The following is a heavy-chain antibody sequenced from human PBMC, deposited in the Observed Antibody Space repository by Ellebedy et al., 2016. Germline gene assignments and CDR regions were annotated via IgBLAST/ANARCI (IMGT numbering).Heavy chain of an antibody. D-gene: IGHD3-16*02. J-gene: IGHJ6*02. V-gene: IGHV1-58*02. CDR2: IVVGSGNT. CDR3: ARAWIRRLGELSLAPDYYYYGMDV. Sequence: ASVKVSCKASGFTFTSSAMQWVRQARGQRLEWIGWIVVGSGNTNYAQKFQGRVTMTEDTSTDTAYMELSSLRSEDTAVYYCARAWIRRLGELSLAPDYYYYGMDVWGQGTTVTVSS. CDR1: GFTFTSSA.